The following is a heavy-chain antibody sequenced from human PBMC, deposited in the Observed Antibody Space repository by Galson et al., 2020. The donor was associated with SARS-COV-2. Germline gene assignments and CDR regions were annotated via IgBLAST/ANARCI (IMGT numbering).Heavy chain of an antibody. CDR3: ASNFGYSGYDFNYYGMDV. CDR2: ISAYNGNP. CDR1: GYTFTSYG. J-gene: IGHJ6*02. Sequence: ASVTVSCKASGYTFTSYGISWVRQAPGQGLEWMGWISAYNGNPNYAQKLQGRVTMTTDTSTSTAYMELRSLRSDDTAVYYCASNFGYSGYDFNYYGMDVWGQGTTVTVSS. V-gene: IGHV1-18*01. D-gene: IGHD5-12*01.